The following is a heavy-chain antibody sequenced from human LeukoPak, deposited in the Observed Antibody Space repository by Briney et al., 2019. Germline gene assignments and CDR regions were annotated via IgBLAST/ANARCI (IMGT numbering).Heavy chain of an antibody. CDR3: AKKVGLVSAPLYYFDV. J-gene: IGHJ4*02. D-gene: IGHD5/OR15-5a*01. CDR1: GFTFSSYA. V-gene: IGHV3-23*01. CDR2: ISGPAGSW. Sequence: GGCLRLSCAASGFTFSSYAMSWVRQAPGKGLEWVSAISGPAGSWDYADSVKGRFTISRDNSKNTLFLQMNSLRAKDTAIYYCAKKVGLVSAPLYYFDVWGQGTLATVSS.